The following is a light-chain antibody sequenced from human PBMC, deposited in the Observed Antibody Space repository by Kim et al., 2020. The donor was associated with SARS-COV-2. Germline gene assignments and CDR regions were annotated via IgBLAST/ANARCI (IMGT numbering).Light chain of an antibody. CDR1: QSVSSN. Sequence: EIVMTQSPATLSVSPGERATLSCRASQSVSSNLAWYQQKHGQAPRLLIYGASTRATGIPARFSGSGSGTEFTLTISSLQSEDFAVYYCQQYNNWPPMYTFGQGTKLEI. CDR2: GAS. J-gene: IGKJ2*01. V-gene: IGKV3-15*01. CDR3: QQYNNWPPMYT.